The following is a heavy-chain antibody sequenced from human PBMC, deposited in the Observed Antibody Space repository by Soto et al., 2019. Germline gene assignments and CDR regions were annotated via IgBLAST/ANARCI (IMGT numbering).Heavy chain of an antibody. CDR1: GYTFSSYN. CDR2: MNPNNGDK. J-gene: IGHJ5*02. V-gene: IGHV1-8*01. CDR3: AGGGRYLERSPWFDP. D-gene: IGHD3-3*01. Sequence: QVQLVQSGAEVKRPGASVKVSCKASGYTFSSYNIYWVRQAKGQGLEWMGWMNPNNGDKGYAQKFLDRVTMTRDTTSRTAYLELSSRTSEATAIYYWAGGGRYLERSPWFDPWGQGTLVTVSS.